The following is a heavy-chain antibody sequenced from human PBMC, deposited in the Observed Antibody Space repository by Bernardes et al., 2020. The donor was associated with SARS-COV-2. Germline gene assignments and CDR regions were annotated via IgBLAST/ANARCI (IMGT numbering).Heavy chain of an antibody. J-gene: IGHJ5*02. CDR2: IRDYDRRT. CDR1: GFTVSNNW. V-gene: IGHV3-74*01. D-gene: IGHD3-10*01. CDR3: ARDMVGPYDQ. Sequence: GGSLRLSCAASGFTVSNNWMHWVRQVPGTGLVWVSRIRDYDRRTDYADSVKGRFTMSRDNAKNTVNLQMNNLRVEDTAIYYCARDMVGPYDQWGKGTLVTVSA.